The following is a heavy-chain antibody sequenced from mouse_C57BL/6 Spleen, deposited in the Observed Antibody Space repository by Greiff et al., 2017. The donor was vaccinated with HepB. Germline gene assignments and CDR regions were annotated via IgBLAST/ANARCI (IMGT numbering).Heavy chain of an antibody. CDR1: GFSLTSYG. CDR3: ARNLGSNYSAWFAY. V-gene: IGHV2-2*01. D-gene: IGHD2-5*01. CDR2: IWCGGST. Sequence: VKLMESGPGLVQPSQSLSITCTVSGFSLTSYGVHWVRQSPGKGLEGLGVIWCGGSTDYNAAFICRLSISKDNSKSKVFFKMNSLKADDTAIYYCARNLGSNYSAWFAYWGQGTLVTVSA. J-gene: IGHJ3*01.